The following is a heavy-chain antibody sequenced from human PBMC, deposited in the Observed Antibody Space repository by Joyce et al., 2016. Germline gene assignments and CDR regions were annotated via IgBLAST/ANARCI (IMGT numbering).Heavy chain of an antibody. J-gene: IGHJ3*02. Sequence: QVQLVQSGSEVKKPGASVEVSCKASGYIFTTYGISWVRQDPGQGFEWMGWISAHHGNTKYAQKFQGRVTMTIDTSTSTAYMELEGLRSDDAAVYYCARDIHYYNSSGYYWGAFDIWGQGTMVSVSS. CDR1: GYIFTTYG. CDR3: ARDIHYYNSSGYYWGAFDI. D-gene: IGHD3-22*01. V-gene: IGHV1-18*01. CDR2: ISAHHGNT.